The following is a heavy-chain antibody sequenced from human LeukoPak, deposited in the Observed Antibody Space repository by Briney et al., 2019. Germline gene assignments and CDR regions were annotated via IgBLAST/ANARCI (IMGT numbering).Heavy chain of an antibody. CDR2: ISYDGSNK. CDR3: ARRPYSDTSGRLSDV. Sequence: GGSLRLSCAASGFTFSTYGIHWVRQAPGKGLEWVAVISYDGSNKYYADSVGGRFTISRDNAKNSLYLQMNSLRDEDTAVYFCARRPYSDTSGRLSDVWGQGTTVTVSS. J-gene: IGHJ6*02. CDR1: GFTFSTYG. V-gene: IGHV3-30*03. D-gene: IGHD3-22*01.